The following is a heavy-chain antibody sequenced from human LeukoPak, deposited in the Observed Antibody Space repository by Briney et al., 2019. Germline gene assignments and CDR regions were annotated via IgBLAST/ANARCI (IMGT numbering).Heavy chain of an antibody. J-gene: IGHJ6*02. CDR1: GFTFSSYD. CDR2: ISGSGGST. Sequence: GRSLRLSCAASGFTFSSYDVHWVRQAPGKGLEWVSAISGSGGSTYYADSVKGRFTISRDNSKNTLYLQMNSLRAEDTAVYYCAKDLVPAATDYYYYYGMDVWGQGTTVTVSS. CDR3: AKDLVPAATDYYYYYGMDV. V-gene: IGHV3-23*01. D-gene: IGHD2-2*01.